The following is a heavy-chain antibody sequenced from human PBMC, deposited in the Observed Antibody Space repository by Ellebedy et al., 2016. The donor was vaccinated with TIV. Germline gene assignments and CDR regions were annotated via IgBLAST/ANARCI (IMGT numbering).Heavy chain of an antibody. D-gene: IGHD3-22*01. Sequence: GGSLRLSXTASGFTFSYYSMNWVRQAPGKGLEWVSSIGSSSTYVYYADSVKARFTISRDNAKNSLYLQINSLRAEDTAVYYCARDANYYDSSGYTYWGQGTLVTVSS. CDR3: ARDANYYDSSGYTY. CDR1: GFTFSYYS. J-gene: IGHJ4*02. V-gene: IGHV3-21*01. CDR2: IGSSSTYV.